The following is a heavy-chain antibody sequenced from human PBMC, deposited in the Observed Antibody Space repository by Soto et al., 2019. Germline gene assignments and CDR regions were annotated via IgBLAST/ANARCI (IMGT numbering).Heavy chain of an antibody. Sequence: EVQLLESGGGLVQPGGSLRLSCAASGFTFSSYAMSWVRQAPGKGLEWVSAISGSGGSTYYADSVKGRFTISRDNSENTLYLQMNSLRAEDTAVYYCAKDCSGGSCRDYWGQGTLVTVSS. CDR1: GFTFSSYA. D-gene: IGHD2-15*01. V-gene: IGHV3-23*01. J-gene: IGHJ4*02. CDR2: ISGSGGST. CDR3: AKDCSGGSCRDY.